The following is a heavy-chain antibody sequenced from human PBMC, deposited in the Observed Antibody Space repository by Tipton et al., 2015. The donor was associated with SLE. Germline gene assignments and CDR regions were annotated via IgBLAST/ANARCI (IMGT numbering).Heavy chain of an antibody. D-gene: IGHD1-7*01. V-gene: IGHV3-74*01. Sequence: SLRLSCVASGFTFRSYWMHWVRQVPGQGLVWVSRINEDGSGTRYATSVQGRFTISRDNAGNTLYLQMNSLRVEDTAVYFCARAVTGTGWDWGQGTLVTVSS. CDR2: INEDGSGT. J-gene: IGHJ4*02. CDR3: ARAVTGTGWD. CDR1: GFTFRSYW.